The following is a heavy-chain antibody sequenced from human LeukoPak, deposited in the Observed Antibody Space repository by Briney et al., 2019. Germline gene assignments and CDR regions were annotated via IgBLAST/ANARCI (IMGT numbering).Heavy chain of an antibody. Sequence: SETLSLTCTVSGGSISSYYWSWIRQAPGKGLEWIGYIYYSGSTNYNPSLKSRVTISVDTSKNQFSLKLSSVTAADTAVYYCARLSPYYYGSGSSSWFDPWGQGTLVTVSS. D-gene: IGHD3-10*01. CDR2: IYYSGST. CDR3: ARLSPYYYGSGSSSWFDP. CDR1: GGSISSYY. V-gene: IGHV4-59*08. J-gene: IGHJ5*02.